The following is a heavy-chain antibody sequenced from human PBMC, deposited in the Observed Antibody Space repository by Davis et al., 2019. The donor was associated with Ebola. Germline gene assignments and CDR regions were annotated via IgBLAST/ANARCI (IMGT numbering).Heavy chain of an antibody. CDR3: AKERASVTTPGIFDY. J-gene: IGHJ4*02. V-gene: IGHV3-23*01. Sequence: PGGSLRLSCAASGFTFSSYAMSWVRQAPGKGLEWVSAISGSGGSTYYADSVKGRFTISRDNSKNTLYLQINSLRAEDTAVYYCAKERASVTTPGIFDYWGQGTLVTVSS. CDR1: GFTFSSYA. CDR2: ISGSGGST. D-gene: IGHD4-17*01.